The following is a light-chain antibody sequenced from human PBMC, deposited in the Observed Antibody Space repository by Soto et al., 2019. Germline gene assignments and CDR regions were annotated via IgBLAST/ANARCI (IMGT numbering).Light chain of an antibody. J-gene: IGLJ2*01. CDR2: ENN. Sequence: QAVLTQPPSVSAAPGQKVTISCYGSSFNIGNNYVSWYQQLPGTAPKLLIYENNKRPSGIPDRFSGSKSGTSATLGITGLQTGDEADYYCGTWDSSLSAGVFGGGTKLTVL. CDR3: GTWDSSLSAGV. CDR1: SFNIGNNY. V-gene: IGLV1-51*02.